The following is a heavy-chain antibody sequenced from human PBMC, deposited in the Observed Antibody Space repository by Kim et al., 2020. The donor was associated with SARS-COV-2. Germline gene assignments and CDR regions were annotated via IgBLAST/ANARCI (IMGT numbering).Heavy chain of an antibody. CDR3: ARALTVAGYYYYGMDV. D-gene: IGHD6-19*01. Sequence: GGSLRLSCAASGFTFSSYAMHWVRQAPGKGLEYVSAISSNGGSTYYANSVKGRFTISRDNSKNTLYLQMGSLRAEDMAVYYCARALTVAGYYYYGMDVWGQETTVTVSS. V-gene: IGHV3-64*01. J-gene: IGHJ6*02. CDR1: GFTFSSYA. CDR2: ISSNGGST.